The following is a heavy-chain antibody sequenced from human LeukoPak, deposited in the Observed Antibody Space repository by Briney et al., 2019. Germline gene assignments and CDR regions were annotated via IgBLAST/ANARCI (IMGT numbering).Heavy chain of an antibody. CDR2: ISSSSSYI. CDR1: GFTFSSYS. V-gene: IGHV3-21*01. CDR3: ARAGEWELLLADY. J-gene: IGHJ4*02. D-gene: IGHD1-26*01. Sequence: GGSLRLSCAASGFTFSSYSMNWVRQAPGKGLEWVSSISSSSSYIYYADSVKGRFTISRDNAKNSLYLQMNSLRAEDTAVYYCARAGEWELLLADYWGQGTLVTVSS.